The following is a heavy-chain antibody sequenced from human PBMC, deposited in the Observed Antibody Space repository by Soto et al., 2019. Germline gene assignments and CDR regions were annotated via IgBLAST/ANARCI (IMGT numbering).Heavy chain of an antibody. J-gene: IGHJ4*02. Sequence: GGSLRLSCAASGFIFSSYSMNWVRQAPGKGLEWISSMSSRSDYIYYADSLKGRFTISRDNAKNSLYLQMNSLRADDTAVYYCAREVDFGFDYWGQGTPVTVSS. CDR3: AREVDFGFDY. V-gene: IGHV3-21*01. CDR1: GFIFSSYS. D-gene: IGHD5-12*01. CDR2: MSSRSDYI.